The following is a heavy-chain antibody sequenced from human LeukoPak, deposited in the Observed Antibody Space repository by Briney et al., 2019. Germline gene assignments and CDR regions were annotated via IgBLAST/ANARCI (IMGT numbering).Heavy chain of an antibody. D-gene: IGHD6-19*01. J-gene: IGHJ4*02. CDR2: INHSGST. Sequence: NPSETLSLTCAVYGGSFSGYYWSWIRQPPGKGLEWIGEINHSGSTNYNPSLKSRVTISVDTSKNQFSLKLSSVTAADTAVYYCARAGYVPIDYWGQGTLVTVSS. CDR1: GGSFSGYY. CDR3: ARAGYVPIDY. V-gene: IGHV4-34*01.